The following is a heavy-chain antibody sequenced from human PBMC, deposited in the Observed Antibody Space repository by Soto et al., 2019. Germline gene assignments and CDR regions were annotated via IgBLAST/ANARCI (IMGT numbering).Heavy chain of an antibody. J-gene: IGHJ1*01. CDR3: AREGSSIAARPGYFQH. D-gene: IGHD6-6*01. CDR2: INHSGST. CDR1: GGSFSGYY. V-gene: IGHV4-34*01. Sequence: SETLSLTCAVYGGSFSGYYWSWIRQPPGKGLEWIGEINHSGSTNYNPSLKSRVTISVATSKNQFSLKLSSVTAADTAVYYCAREGSSIAARPGYFQHWGQGTLVTVSS.